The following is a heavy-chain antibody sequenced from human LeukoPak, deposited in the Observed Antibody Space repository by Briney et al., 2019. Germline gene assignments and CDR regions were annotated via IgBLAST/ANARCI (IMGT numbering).Heavy chain of an antibody. J-gene: IGHJ3*02. D-gene: IGHD1-7*01. CDR3: ARESTGTTSRDAFDI. Sequence: SQTLSLTCTVSGGSISSGSYYWSWIRQPAGKGLEWIGRIYTSGSTNYNPSLKSRVTISVDTSKNQFSLKLSSVTAADTAVYYCARESTGTTSRDAFDIWGQGTMVTVSS. CDR1: GGSISSGSYY. CDR2: IYTSGST. V-gene: IGHV4-61*02.